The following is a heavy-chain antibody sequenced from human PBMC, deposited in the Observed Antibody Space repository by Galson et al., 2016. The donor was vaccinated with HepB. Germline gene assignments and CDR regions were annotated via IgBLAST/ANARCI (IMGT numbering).Heavy chain of an antibody. D-gene: IGHD4-23*01. J-gene: IGHJ6*03. Sequence: SVKVSCKASGYTFTDYVMHWVRQAPGQGLEWMGWMNPKTGDAYFAQKFQGRVTMTRDTSISTAYMELRRLGSDDTALYYCARAEMFHSDGGHYYGYYYMDCWGKGTMVTVAS. CDR2: MNPKTGDA. CDR3: ARAEMFHSDGGHYYGYYYMDC. CDR1: GYTFTDYV. V-gene: IGHV1-2*02.